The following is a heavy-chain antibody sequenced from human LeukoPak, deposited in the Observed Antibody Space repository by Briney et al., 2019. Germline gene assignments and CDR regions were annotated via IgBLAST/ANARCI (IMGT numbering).Heavy chain of an antibody. CDR3: AKTGGYCTTNCRWMGNRFES. V-gene: IGHV3-21*06. Sequence: GGSLRLSCAASGFNFAIYSMSWVRQAPGKGLEWVASMGSSGSHIYYADSVKGRFTISRDNAQNSLYLQLNSLGAEDTAVYFCAKTGGYCTTNCRWMGNRFESWGQGALVAVSS. CDR2: MGSSGSHI. J-gene: IGHJ5*01. D-gene: IGHD2-8*01. CDR1: GFNFAIYS.